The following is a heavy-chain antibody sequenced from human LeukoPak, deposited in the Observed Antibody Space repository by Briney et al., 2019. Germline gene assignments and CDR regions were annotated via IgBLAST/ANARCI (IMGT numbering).Heavy chain of an antibody. V-gene: IGHV1-18*04. CDR1: GYTFTSYG. D-gene: IGHD3-10*01. CDR2: ISAYNGNT. CDR3: AKAPKELWFGEFLDY. Sequence: ASVKVSCKASGYTFTSYGISWVRQAPGQGLEWMGWISAYNGNTNYAQKLQGRVTMTTDTSTSTAYMELRSLRSDDTAVYYCAKAPKELWFGEFLDYWGQGTLVTVSS. J-gene: IGHJ4*02.